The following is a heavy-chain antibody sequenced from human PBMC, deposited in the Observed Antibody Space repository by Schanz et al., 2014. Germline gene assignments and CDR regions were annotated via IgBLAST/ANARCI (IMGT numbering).Heavy chain of an antibody. CDR1: GYTFTGYY. Sequence: QVQLVQSGAEVKKPGASVKVSCKASGYTFTGYYIHWVRQAPGQGLEWMGWINPNTGGTNYAQKFQGRATMTRDTSVSIAYMELRRLTSDDTAVYYCTREGGWGGIFNWFDPWGQGTLVTVSS. CDR3: TREGGWGGIFNWFDP. J-gene: IGHJ5*02. CDR2: INPNTGGT. D-gene: IGHD3-10*01. V-gene: IGHV1-2*02.